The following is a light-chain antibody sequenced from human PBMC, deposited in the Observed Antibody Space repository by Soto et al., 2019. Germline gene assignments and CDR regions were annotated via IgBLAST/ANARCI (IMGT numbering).Light chain of an antibody. CDR2: GVT. J-gene: IGLJ3*02. CDR3: LSHTGSRTL. Sequence: QSALAQPPSASGSPGQSVTISCTGSGSDIGAYNFVSWYQQHPGKAPKLMIFGVTERPSGVPDRFSGSKSGNTASLTISGLQAEDKADYYCLSHTGSRTLFGGGTKLTVL. CDR1: GSDIGAYNF. V-gene: IGLV2-8*01.